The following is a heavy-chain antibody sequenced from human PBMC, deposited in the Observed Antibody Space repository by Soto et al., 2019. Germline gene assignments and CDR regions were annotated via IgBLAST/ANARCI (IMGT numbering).Heavy chain of an antibody. J-gene: IGHJ5*02. CDR3: ARLPVVRGVIGWFDP. CDR1: GASISCCY. Sequence: SETLCLTCPVSGASISCCYWSWIRQPPGKGLEWLGYIYYTGITNYNPSLKSRVTISVDTSKNQFSLKLSSVTAADTAVYYCARLPVVRGVIGWFDPWGQGTLVT. CDR2: IYYTGIT. V-gene: IGHV4-59*08. D-gene: IGHD3-10*01.